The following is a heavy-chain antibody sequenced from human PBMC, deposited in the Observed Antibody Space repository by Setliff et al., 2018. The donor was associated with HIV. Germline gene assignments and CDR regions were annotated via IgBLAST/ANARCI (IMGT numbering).Heavy chain of an antibody. J-gene: IGHJ6*03. CDR3: ARAHYIASENSSSWFHYYYLDV. Sequence: HPGGSLRLSCAASGFAFSNYAMGWVRQAPGKGLEWVSTLTETGMTYYADSLKGRCTIARDISKNTLYLLISSLRADDTAIYYCARAHYIASENSSSWFHYYYLDVWGKGTTVTVSS. CDR2: LTETGMT. D-gene: IGHD3-10*01. CDR1: GFAFSNYA. V-gene: IGHV3-23*01.